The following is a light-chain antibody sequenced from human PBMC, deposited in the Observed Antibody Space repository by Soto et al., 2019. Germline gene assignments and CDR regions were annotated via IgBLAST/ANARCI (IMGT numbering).Light chain of an antibody. Sequence: QSVLTQPDSVSGSPGQSITISCTGPSSDFGYYDYVSWYLQHPGKVPKLMIYEVSNRPSRVFNRFSGSKSGNTASLTISALQAEDEADYYCISYTGSSTLVFGTWTKVTVL. CDR2: EVS. V-gene: IGLV2-14*01. CDR3: ISYTGSSTLV. CDR1: SSDFGYYDY. J-gene: IGLJ1*01.